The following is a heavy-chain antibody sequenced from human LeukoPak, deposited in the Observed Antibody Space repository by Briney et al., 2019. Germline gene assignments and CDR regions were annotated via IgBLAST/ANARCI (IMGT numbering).Heavy chain of an antibody. V-gene: IGHV3-20*04. CDR1: GFTFDDYG. J-gene: IGHJ4*02. Sequence: GGSLRLSCAASGFTFDDYGMSWVRQAPGKGLEWVSGINWNGGSTGYADSVEGRFTISRDNAKNSLYLQMNSLRAEDTAVYYCAKDRLYDSKLTDYWGQGTLVTVSS. CDR3: AKDRLYDSKLTDY. CDR2: INWNGGST. D-gene: IGHD3-22*01.